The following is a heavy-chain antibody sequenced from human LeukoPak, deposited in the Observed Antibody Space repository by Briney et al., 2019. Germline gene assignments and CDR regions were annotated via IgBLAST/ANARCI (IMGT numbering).Heavy chain of an antibody. Sequence: PSETLSLTCTVSGGSISSSSYYWSWIRQPPGRGLEWIGYIYYSGSTNYNPSLKSRVTISVDTSKNQFSLKLSSVTAADTAVYYCAREQSEYFQHWGQGTLVTVSS. J-gene: IGHJ1*01. D-gene: IGHD4-11*01. CDR2: IYYSGST. CDR1: GGSISSSSYY. V-gene: IGHV4-61*01. CDR3: AREQSEYFQH.